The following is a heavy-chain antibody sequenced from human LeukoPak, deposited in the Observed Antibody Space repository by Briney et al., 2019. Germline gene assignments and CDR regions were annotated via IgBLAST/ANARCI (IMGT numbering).Heavy chain of an antibody. CDR3: AKELYYDSSGYYYVGRVSDY. D-gene: IGHD3-22*01. Sequence: PGGSLRLSCAASGFTFSSYGMSWVRQAPGKGLEWVSAISGSGGSTYYADSVKGRFTISRDNSKNTLYLQMNSLRAEDTAVYYCAKELYYDSSGYYYVGRVSDYWGQGTLVTVSS. J-gene: IGHJ4*02. CDR2: ISGSGGST. V-gene: IGHV3-23*01. CDR1: GFTFSSYG.